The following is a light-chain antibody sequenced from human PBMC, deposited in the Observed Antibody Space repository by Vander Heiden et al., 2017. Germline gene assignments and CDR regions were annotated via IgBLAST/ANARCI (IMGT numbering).Light chain of an antibody. V-gene: IGKV1-39*01. CDR1: QSISKS. CDR3: QQSYSPPLT. Sequence: DIHMTQSPISLSAYGGGTVTIPYRASQSISKSLNWYQQKLHLAPSLLIYNASTLRSGVPARFSGGGSGTDFTLTISRLQPEDFAIYYCQQSYSPPLTFGGGTKVEIQ. J-gene: IGKJ4*01. CDR2: NAS.